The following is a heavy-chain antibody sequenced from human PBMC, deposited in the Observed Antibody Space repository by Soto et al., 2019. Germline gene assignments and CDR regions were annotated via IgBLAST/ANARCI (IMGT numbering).Heavy chain of an antibody. CDR3: ARVHVRAKDAFDL. Sequence: SVKVSCKASGYTFTSYYMHWVRQAPGQGLEWMGGIIPIFGTANYAQKFQGRVTITADESTSTAYMELSSLRSEDTAVYYCARVHVRAKDAFDLWGQGTMVTVSS. V-gene: IGHV1-69*13. J-gene: IGHJ3*01. CDR1: GYTFTSYY. CDR2: IIPIFGTA.